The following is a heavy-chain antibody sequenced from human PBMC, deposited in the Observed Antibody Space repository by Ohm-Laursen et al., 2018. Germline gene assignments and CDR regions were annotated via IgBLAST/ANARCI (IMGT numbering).Heavy chain of an antibody. CDR3: ARRNRGLAAFDI. CDR1: GGSISSYY. V-gene: IGHV4-4*07. D-gene: IGHD3-10*01. Sequence: GTLSLTCSVSGGSISSYYWSWIRQPAGKGLEWIGRIYTSGSTNYNPSLESRVTISADTSKNQFSLRLTSVTDADTAVYYCARRNRGLAAFDIWGQGTMVTVSS. J-gene: IGHJ3*02. CDR2: IYTSGST.